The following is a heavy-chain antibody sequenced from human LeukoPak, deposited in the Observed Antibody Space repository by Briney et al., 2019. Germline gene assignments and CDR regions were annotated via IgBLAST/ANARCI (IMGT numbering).Heavy chain of an antibody. J-gene: IGHJ3*02. CDR2: VYYSGST. V-gene: IGHV4-39*01. CDR3: ARSQSVWAAPSFDI. CDR1: GDSISSSSYF. Sequence: PSETLSLTCTVSGDSISSSSYFWCWIRQPPGKGLEWIGSVYYSGSTYYNPSLKSRVTISVDTSKDQFSLKLSSVTAADTAIYYCARSQSVWAAPSFDIWGQGTMVTVS. D-gene: IGHD7-27*01.